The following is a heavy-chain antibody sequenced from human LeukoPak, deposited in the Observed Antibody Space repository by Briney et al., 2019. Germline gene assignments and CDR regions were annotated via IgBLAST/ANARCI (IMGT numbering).Heavy chain of an antibody. CDR1: GFTFSSYE. V-gene: IGHV3-48*03. Sequence: PGGSLRLSCAASGFTFSSYEMDWVRRAPGKGLEWVSYICSSGGSRYYADSVKGRFTSSRDNAKNSLYLQMNSLRVDDTAVYYCAREDGDAFDIWGQGTMVSVSS. CDR3: AREDGDAFDI. CDR2: ICSSGGSR. D-gene: IGHD5-24*01. J-gene: IGHJ3*02.